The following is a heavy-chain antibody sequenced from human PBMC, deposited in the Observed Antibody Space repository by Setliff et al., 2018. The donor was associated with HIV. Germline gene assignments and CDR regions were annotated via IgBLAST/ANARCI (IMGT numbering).Heavy chain of an antibody. CDR3: AKGRYSSGANYYYYYMDV. V-gene: IGHV3-23*01. J-gene: IGHJ6*03. D-gene: IGHD6-19*01. CDR2: ISGSGGST. CDR1: GFTFSGYN. Sequence: GGSLRLSCAASGFTFSGYNLSWVRQAPGKGLEWVSGISGSGGSTYYADSVKGRFTISRDNSKNTLYLQMNSLRAEDTAVYYCAKGRYSSGANYYYYYMDVWGKGTTVTVSS.